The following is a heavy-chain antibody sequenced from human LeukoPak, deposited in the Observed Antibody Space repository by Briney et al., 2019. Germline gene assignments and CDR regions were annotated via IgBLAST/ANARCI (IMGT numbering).Heavy chain of an antibody. J-gene: IGHJ6*03. Sequence: SETLSLTCTVSGGSISSYYWSWIRQPPGKGLEWIGYIYYSGSTNYNPSLKSRVTISVGTSKNQFSLKLSSMTAADTAVYYCARRYCNSISCYHMDVWGKGTTVTVSS. CDR2: IYYSGST. D-gene: IGHD2-2*01. CDR3: ARRYCNSISCYHMDV. CDR1: GGSISSYY. V-gene: IGHV4-59*08.